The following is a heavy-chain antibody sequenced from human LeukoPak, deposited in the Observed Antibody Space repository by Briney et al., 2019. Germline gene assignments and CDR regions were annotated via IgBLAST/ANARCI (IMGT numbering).Heavy chain of an antibody. CDR2: IYYSGST. D-gene: IGHD2-15*01. CDR3: ARTVVVVAASQSFDY. Sequence: PSETLSLTCTVSGGSISSYYWSWIRQPPGKGLEWIGSIYYSGSTYYNPSLKSRVTISVDTSKNQFSLKLSFVTAADTAVYYCARTVVVVAASQSFDYWGQGTLVTVSS. CDR1: GGSISSYY. V-gene: IGHV4-59*05. J-gene: IGHJ4*02.